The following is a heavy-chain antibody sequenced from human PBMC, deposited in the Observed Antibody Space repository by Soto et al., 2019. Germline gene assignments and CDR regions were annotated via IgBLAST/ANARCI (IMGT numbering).Heavy chain of an antibody. Sequence: QVHLVESGGGVVQPGTSLRVSCVGSGFTFRSYVIHWVRQAPGKGLEWVALTSYDGSNKYYGDSVRGRFTISRDNSRNTVDLQMDSLRVEDTALYYCARWGTTWGLDVWGQGTLVSVSS. CDR1: GFTFRSYV. D-gene: IGHD2-21*01. CDR3: ARWGTTWGLDV. CDR2: TSYDGSNK. J-gene: IGHJ1*01. V-gene: IGHV3-30*19.